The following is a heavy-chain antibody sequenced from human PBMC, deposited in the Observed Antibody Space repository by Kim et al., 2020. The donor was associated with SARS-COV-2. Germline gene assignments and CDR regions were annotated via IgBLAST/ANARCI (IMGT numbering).Heavy chain of an antibody. CDR2: IYHSGST. Sequence: SETLSLTCAVSGGSISSSNWWSWVRQPPGKGLEWIGEIYHSGSTNYNPSLKSRVTISVDKSKNQFSLKLSSVTAADTAVYYCARDRVLLWFGPFYGMDVWGQGTTVTVSS. CDR3: ARDRVLLWFGPFYGMDV. D-gene: IGHD3-10*01. CDR1: GGSISSSNW. V-gene: IGHV4-4*02. J-gene: IGHJ6*02.